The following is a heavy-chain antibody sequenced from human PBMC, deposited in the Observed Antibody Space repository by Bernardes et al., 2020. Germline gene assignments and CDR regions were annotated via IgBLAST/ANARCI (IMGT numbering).Heavy chain of an antibody. V-gene: IGHV3-23*01. CDR2: ISDDGGST. Sequence: GSLRLSCTASGFTFSTYGMTWVRQAPGKGLEWVSAISDDGGSTYYADSVKGRFTVSRDNSKSTLYLQMNSLSVDDTAVYYCAKRVEYSSSSVFLDYWGQGTLVTVSS. J-gene: IGHJ4*02. D-gene: IGHD6-6*01. CDR3: AKRVEYSSSSVFLDY. CDR1: GFTFSTYG.